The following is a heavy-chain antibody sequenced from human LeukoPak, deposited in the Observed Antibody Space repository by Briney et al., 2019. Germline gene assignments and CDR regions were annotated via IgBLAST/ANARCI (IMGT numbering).Heavy chain of an antibody. J-gene: IGHJ1*01. Sequence: GGSLRLSCAASGFTFDDYAMHWVRQAPGKGLEWVSLISGDGRSTYFADSVKGRFTISRDNSKNSLSLQMNSLRTEGTALYYCAKVYRYYDSSCQHWGQGTLVTVSS. D-gene: IGHD3-22*01. V-gene: IGHV3-43*02. CDR2: ISGDGRST. CDR1: GFTFDDYA. CDR3: AKVYRYYDSSCQH.